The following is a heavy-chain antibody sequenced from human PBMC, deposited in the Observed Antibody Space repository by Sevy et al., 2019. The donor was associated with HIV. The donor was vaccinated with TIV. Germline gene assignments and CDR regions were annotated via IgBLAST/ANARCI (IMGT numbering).Heavy chain of an antibody. V-gene: IGHV3-23*01. CDR3: AKDVPRGFWSAYSPGYFDY. CDR1: GFRFGYYA. Sequence: GGSLRLSCAVSGFRFGYYAMTWVRQAPGKGLEWVSTISSNGLSTYYTDSVKGRFTIFRDNFKNTLYLQMNSLRVEDTAVYFCAKDVPRGFWSAYSPGYFDYWGQGSLVTVSS. D-gene: IGHD3-3*01. J-gene: IGHJ4*02. CDR2: ISSNGLST.